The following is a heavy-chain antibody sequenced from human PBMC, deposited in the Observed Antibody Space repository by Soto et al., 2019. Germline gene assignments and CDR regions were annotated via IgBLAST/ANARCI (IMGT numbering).Heavy chain of an antibody. D-gene: IGHD3-22*01. CDR1: GGTFSSYA. V-gene: IGHV1-69*12. Sequence: QVQLVQSGAEVQKPGSSVKVSCKASGGTFSSYAISWVRQAPGQGLEWMGGIIPIFGTANYAQKFQGKVTITADESTSTAYMELSSLRSEDTAVYYCARGSDYDSSGYYSSWFDPWGQGTLVTVSS. CDR2: IIPIFGTA. CDR3: ARGSDYDSSGYYSSWFDP. J-gene: IGHJ5*02.